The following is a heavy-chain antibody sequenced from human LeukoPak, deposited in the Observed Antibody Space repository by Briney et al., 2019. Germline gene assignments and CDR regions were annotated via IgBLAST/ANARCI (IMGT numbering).Heavy chain of an antibody. D-gene: IGHD3-16*02. CDR1: GYTLTELS. Sequence: ASVKVSCKVSGYTLTELSMHWVRQAPGKGLEWMGGFDPEDGETIYAQKFQGRVTMTEDTSTDTAYMELSSLRSDDTAVYYCARDPSYYVWGSYRSSEFDYWGQGTLVTVSS. J-gene: IGHJ4*02. CDR3: ARDPSYYVWGSYRSSEFDY. V-gene: IGHV1-24*01. CDR2: FDPEDGET.